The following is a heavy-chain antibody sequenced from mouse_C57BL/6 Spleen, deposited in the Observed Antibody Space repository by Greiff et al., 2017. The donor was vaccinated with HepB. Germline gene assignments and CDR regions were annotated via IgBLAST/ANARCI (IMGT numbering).Heavy chain of an antibody. Sequence: DVMLVESGGGLVQPGGSLSLSCAASGFTFTDYYMSWVRQPPGKALEWLGFIRNKANGYTTEYSASVKGRFTISRDNSQSILYLQMNALRAEDSATYYCARSGYYGSSSYWYFDVWGTGTTVTVSS. CDR1: GFTFTDYY. J-gene: IGHJ1*03. V-gene: IGHV7-3*01. D-gene: IGHD1-1*01. CDR2: IRNKANGYTT. CDR3: ARSGYYGSSSYWYFDV.